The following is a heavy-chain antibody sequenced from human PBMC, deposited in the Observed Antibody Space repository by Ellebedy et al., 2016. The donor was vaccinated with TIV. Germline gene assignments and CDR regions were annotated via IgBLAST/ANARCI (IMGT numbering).Heavy chain of an antibody. CDR3: AKSYRSSPAFGYYYMDV. CDR2: ISGSGGST. CDR1: GFTFSSYA. Sequence: GESLKISCAASGFTFSSYAMSWVRQAPGKGLEWVSGISGSGGSTYYAVSVKGRFTISRDNSKNTLYLQMNSLRAEDTAVYYCAKSYRSSPAFGYYYMDVWGKGTTVTVSS. D-gene: IGHD6-6*01. J-gene: IGHJ6*03. V-gene: IGHV3-23*01.